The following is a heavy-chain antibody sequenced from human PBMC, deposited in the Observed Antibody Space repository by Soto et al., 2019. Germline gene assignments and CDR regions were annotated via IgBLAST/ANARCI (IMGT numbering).Heavy chain of an antibody. Sequence: GGSLRLSCAASGFTFSNYAMSWVRQAPGKGLEWVSTISDSGISTYHADSVKGRFTISRDNSKNTLYLQMNSLGAEDAAVYYCAKSSGWYFDYWGQGTLVTVSS. V-gene: IGHV3-23*01. CDR1: GFTFSNYA. CDR3: AKSSGWYFDY. CDR2: ISDSGIST. J-gene: IGHJ4*02. D-gene: IGHD1-20*01.